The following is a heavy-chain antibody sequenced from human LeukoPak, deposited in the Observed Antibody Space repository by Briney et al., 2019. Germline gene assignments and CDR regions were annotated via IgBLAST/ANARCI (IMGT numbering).Heavy chain of an antibody. V-gene: IGHV3-11*04. CDR1: GFKFGDYF. CDR3: ATSRVFDC. CDR2: ISTSSANI. Sequence: PGGSLRLSCAASGFKFGDYFMSWIRQSPEKGLQWVAFISTSSANIRYADFVKGRFTISRDNAKNSLYLQMHSLRTEDTAVYYCATSRVFDCWGQGDLVTVSS. J-gene: IGHJ4*02.